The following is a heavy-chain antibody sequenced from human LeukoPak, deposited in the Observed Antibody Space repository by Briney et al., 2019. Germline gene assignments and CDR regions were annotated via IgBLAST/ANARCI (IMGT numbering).Heavy chain of an antibody. J-gene: IGHJ4*02. CDR3: ARHLYSGSTYFDC. CDR2: IYYSGST. CDR1: GGSISSSSYY. Sequence: TSETLSLTCTVSGGSISSSSYYWAWIRQPPGKGLEWIGSIYYSGSTYYNPSLKSRVSISVDTSKNQFSLKLSSVTAADTAVYFCARHLYSGSTYFDCWGQGTLATVSS. D-gene: IGHD1-26*01. V-gene: IGHV4-39*01.